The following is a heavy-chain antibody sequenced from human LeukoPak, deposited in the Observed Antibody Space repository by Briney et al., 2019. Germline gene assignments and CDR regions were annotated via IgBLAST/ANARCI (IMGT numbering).Heavy chain of an antibody. V-gene: IGHV4-39*01. CDR1: AGSSSSSSYY. CDR2: IYYSGST. Sequence: SETLSLTCTVSAGSSSSSSYYWGWIRQPPGKGLEWIGSIYYSGSTYYNPSLESRVTISVDTSKNQYSLKLSSVTAADTAVYYCARTYDSSGYYSAYYYYYMDVWGKGTTVTVSS. CDR3: ARTYDSSGYYSAYYYYYMDV. J-gene: IGHJ6*03. D-gene: IGHD3-22*01.